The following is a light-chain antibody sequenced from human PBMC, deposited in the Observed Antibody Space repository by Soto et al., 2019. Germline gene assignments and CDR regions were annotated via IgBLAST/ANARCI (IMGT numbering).Light chain of an antibody. Sequence: DIQMTQSPSSLSASVGDGVTITCRASQSISSYLNWYQQKPGKAPKLLIYAASSLQSGVPSRFSGSGPGTDFTLTISSLQPEDFATYYCQQSYSRTFGQGTKVDIK. CDR1: QSISSY. J-gene: IGKJ1*01. V-gene: IGKV1-39*01. CDR2: AAS. CDR3: QQSYSRT.